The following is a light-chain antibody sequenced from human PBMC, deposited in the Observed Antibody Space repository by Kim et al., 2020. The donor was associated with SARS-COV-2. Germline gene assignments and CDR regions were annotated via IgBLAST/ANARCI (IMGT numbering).Light chain of an antibody. CDR3: QQYSSWPLT. Sequence: VSPGEGSTLTWRASQSISNNLAWYQQKAGQAPRHLIYGASTRATDCPVRFSGSGSGTEFILTITGLQSEDIGVYYCQQYSSWPLTFGGGTKVDIK. V-gene: IGKV3D-15*01. CDR2: GAS. CDR1: QSISNN. J-gene: IGKJ4*01.